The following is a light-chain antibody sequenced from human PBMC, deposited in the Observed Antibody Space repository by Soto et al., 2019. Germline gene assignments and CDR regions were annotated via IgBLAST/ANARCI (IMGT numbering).Light chain of an antibody. CDR3: QQYNSWPPYT. J-gene: IGKJ2*01. CDR1: QSISSN. V-gene: IGKV3-15*01. Sequence: EIVMTQSPATLSVSPGERATLSCRASQSISSNLAWYQQKPGQAPRLLIYGASTTATGIPARFSGSGSGTEFTLNISGMQSEDSAVYYCQQYNSWPPYTFGQGTKLEIK. CDR2: GAS.